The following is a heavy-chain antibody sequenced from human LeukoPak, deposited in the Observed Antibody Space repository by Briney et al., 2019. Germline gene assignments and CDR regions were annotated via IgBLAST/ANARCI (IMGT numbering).Heavy chain of an antibody. D-gene: IGHD3-9*01. CDR1: GYTFTSYG. V-gene: IGHV1-18*01. Sequence: GASVKVPCKASGYTFTSYGISWVRQAPGQGLEWMGWISAYNGNTNYAQKLQGRVTMTTDTSTSTAYMELRSLRSDDTAVYYCARDGAHILTGYYRNWGQGTLVTVSS. J-gene: IGHJ4*02. CDR3: ARDGAHILTGYYRN. CDR2: ISAYNGNT.